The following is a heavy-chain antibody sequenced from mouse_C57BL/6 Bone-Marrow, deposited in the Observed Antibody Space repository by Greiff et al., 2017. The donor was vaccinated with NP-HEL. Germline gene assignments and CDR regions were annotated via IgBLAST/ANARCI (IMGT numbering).Heavy chain of an antibody. CDR1: GYAFSSSW. CDR3: ARQNYGTPWFAY. Sequence: VKLQESGPELVKPGASVKISCKASGYAFSSSWMNWVKQRPGKGLEWIGRIYPGDGDTNYNGKFKGKATLTADKSSSTAYMQLSSLTSEDSAVYFCARQNYGTPWFAYWGQGTLVTVSA. CDR2: IYPGDGDT. J-gene: IGHJ3*01. D-gene: IGHD1-1*01. V-gene: IGHV1-82*01.